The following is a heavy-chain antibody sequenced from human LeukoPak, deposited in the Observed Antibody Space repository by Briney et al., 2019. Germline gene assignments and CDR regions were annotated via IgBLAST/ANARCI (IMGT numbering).Heavy chain of an antibody. CDR3: ARSGGST. CDR1: GFTFSSYA. CDR2: ISYDGSNK. V-gene: IGHV3-30*04. Sequence: GGSLRLSCAASGFTFSSYAMHWVRQAPGKGLEWVAVISYDGSNKYYADSVKGRFTISRDNSKNTLYLQMNSLRAEDTAVYYCARSGGSTGGQGTLVTVSS. D-gene: IGHD2-2*01. J-gene: IGHJ4*02.